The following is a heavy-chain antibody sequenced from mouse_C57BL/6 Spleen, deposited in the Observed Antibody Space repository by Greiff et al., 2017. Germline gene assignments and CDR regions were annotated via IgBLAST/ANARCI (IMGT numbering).Heavy chain of an antibody. CDR3: ARGDLYFDD. J-gene: IGHJ2*01. CDR1: GYSITSGYY. Sequence: EVQRVESGPGLVKPSQSLSLTCSVTGYSITSGYYWNWIRQFPGNKLEWMGYISYDGSNNYNPSLKNRISITRDTSKNQFFLKLNSVTTEDTATYYCARGDLYFDDWGQGTTLTVSS. V-gene: IGHV3-6*01. CDR2: ISYDGSN. D-gene: IGHD3-3*01.